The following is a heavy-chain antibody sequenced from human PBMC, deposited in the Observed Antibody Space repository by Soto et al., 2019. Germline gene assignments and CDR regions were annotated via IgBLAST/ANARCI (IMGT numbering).Heavy chain of an antibody. CDR1: GVSISDSSYY. V-gene: IGHV4-39*01. Sequence: QLQLQESGPGLVKPSETLSLPCNVSGVSISDSSYYWGWIRQPPGKGLEWIGTIYFNGNTFYNPSLKSRLTISVDTSNNQFSLRLTSVTAADAAVYYSARQGSYWGQGTLVAVSS. CDR3: ARQGSY. CDR2: IYFNGNT. J-gene: IGHJ4*02.